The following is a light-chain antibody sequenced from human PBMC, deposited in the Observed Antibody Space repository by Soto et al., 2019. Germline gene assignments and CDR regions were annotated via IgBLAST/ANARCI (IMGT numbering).Light chain of an antibody. CDR1: QGIATW. J-gene: IGKJ4*01. Sequence: DIQMTQSPSTVSASVGDRVTFTCRASQGIATWLAWYQQKPGKTPKLLIYAASSLQSGIPSRFSGSGSGTDFTLTINNLQPEDFATYYCQQTDCFPLTFGGGTKVEIK. CDR3: QQTDCFPLT. CDR2: AAS. V-gene: IGKV1-12*01.